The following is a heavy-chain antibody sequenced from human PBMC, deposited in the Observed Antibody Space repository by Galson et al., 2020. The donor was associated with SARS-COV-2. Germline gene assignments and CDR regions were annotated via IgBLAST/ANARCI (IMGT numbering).Heavy chain of an antibody. CDR2: ISSSSSYI. V-gene: IGHV3-21*01. D-gene: IGHD2-8*02. J-gene: IGHJ6*02. CDR1: GFTFSSYS. Sequence: GESLKISRAASGFTFSSYSMNWVRQAPGKGLEWVSSISSSSSYIYYADSVKGRFTISRDNAKNSLYLQMNSLRAEDTAVYYCASAETGGNYYYYGMDVWGQGTTVTVSS. CDR3: ASAETGGNYYYYGMDV.